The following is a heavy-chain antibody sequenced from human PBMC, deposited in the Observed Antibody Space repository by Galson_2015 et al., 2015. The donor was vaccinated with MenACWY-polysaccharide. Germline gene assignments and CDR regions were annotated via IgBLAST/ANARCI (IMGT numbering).Heavy chain of an antibody. V-gene: IGHV3-53*01. CDR3: AKDSTDFWSVAGRFDH. CDR1: GFTVSSNY. CDR2: IYSGGST. Sequence: SLRLSCAAFGFTVSSNYMSWVRQAPGKGLEWVSVIYSGGSTYYADSVKGRFTISRDNSKNTLYLQMNSLRAEDTAVYYCAKDSTDFWSVAGRFDHWGQGTLVTVSS. D-gene: IGHD3-3*01. J-gene: IGHJ5*02.